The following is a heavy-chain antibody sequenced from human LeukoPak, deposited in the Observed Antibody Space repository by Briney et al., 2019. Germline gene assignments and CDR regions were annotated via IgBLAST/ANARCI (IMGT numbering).Heavy chain of an antibody. V-gene: IGHV3-49*03. CDR3: ARGSYQFDY. D-gene: IGHD3-10*01. CDR2: IRTKASGGAI. CDR1: GFTFGDYA. J-gene: IGHJ4*02. Sequence: GGSLRLSCTSSGFTFGDYAMSWFRQAPGKGLEWVSFIRTKASGGAIDYAAPVKGRFVISRDDSNSIVYLQMSSLKTEDTAVYYCARGSYQFDYWGQGTLVTVSS.